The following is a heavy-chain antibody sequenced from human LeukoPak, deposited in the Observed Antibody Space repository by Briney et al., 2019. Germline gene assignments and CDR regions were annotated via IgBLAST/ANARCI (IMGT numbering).Heavy chain of an antibody. CDR2: ISYDGSNN. J-gene: IGHJ4*02. Sequence: GISVRLFGIASGFRFRTYAMHWVRQDTGKGLEWVTFISYDGSNNYYADSVKGRFTISRDNSKNTLYLQMNSLRDEDTAVYYGAKCRVRGVDYFDYWGQGTLVTVSS. D-gene: IGHD3-10*01. V-gene: IGHV3-30*18. CDR3: AKCRVRGVDYFDY. CDR1: GFRFRTYA.